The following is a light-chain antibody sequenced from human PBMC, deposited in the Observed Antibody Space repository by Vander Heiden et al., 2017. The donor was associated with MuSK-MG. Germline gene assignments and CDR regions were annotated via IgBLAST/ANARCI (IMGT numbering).Light chain of an antibody. J-gene: IGKJ2*01. Sequence: DIQMTQSPSTLSAFVGDRVTITCRASQSIDRLLAWYQQKPVKAPKLLIQKASNLESGVSSTFTRSGSGTEFTLTISSLQSDHFATYYCLRDKGFGSTFGHGSK. CDR1: QSIDRL. V-gene: IGKV1-5*03. CDR3: LRDKGFGST. CDR2: KAS.